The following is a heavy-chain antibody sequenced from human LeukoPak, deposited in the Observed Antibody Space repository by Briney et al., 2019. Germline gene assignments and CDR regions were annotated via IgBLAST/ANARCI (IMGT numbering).Heavy chain of an antibody. D-gene: IGHD3-10*02. CDR1: GFTFSDYA. CDR2: ISSSGSTI. V-gene: IGHV3-11*04. CDR3: AELGITMIGGV. J-gene: IGHJ6*04. Sequence: GGSLRLSCAASGFTFSDYALSWVRQTPGKGLEWVSYISSSGSTIYYADSVKGRFTISRDNAKNSLYLQMNSLRAEDTAVYYCAELGITMIGGVWGKGTTVTISS.